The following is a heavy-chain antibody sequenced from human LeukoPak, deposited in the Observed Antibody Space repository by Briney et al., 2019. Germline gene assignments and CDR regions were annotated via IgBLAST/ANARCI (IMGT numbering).Heavy chain of an antibody. Sequence: GGSLRLSCAASGFTFSSHWMHWVRQAPGKGLVWVSRINTDGSSTTYADSVKGRFTISRDNAKNTVYLQMNSLRAEDTAVYYCARDRGHAYFFDYWGQGALVTVSS. CDR3: ARDRGHAYFFDY. CDR2: INTDGSST. J-gene: IGHJ4*02. D-gene: IGHD2-2*01. CDR1: GFTFSSHW. V-gene: IGHV3-74*01.